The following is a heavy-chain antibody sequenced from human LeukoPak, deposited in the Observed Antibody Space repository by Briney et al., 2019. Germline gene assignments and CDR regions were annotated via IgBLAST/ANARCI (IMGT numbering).Heavy chain of an antibody. CDR1: GFNFRDSG. CDR2: MWNDGITG. D-gene: IGHD3-10*01. V-gene: IGHV3-33*06. J-gene: IGHJ4*02. CDR3: AKEASGYGYYFDY. Sequence: PGGSLRLSCAASGFNFRDSGMHWVRQAPGKGLEWVAVMWNDGITGKYADSVRGRFSVSRDNSKNTLYLQMNSLRAEDTAVYYCAKEASGYGYYFDYWGQGTLVTVSS.